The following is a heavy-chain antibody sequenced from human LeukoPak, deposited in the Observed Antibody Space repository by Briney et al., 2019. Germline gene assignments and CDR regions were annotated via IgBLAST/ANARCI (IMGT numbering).Heavy chain of an antibody. J-gene: IGHJ4*02. Sequence: SSETLSLTCTVSGDSISTSSYYWGWIRQSPGKGLEWLGSIYYNGITHYNPSLKRRATIYVDTSRNQFSLHLYSVTAADTAVFYCARSDYYDYRQIDFWGQGTLVTVSS. V-gene: IGHV4-39*01. CDR2: IYYNGIT. D-gene: IGHD3-22*01. CDR3: ARSDYYDYRQIDF. CDR1: GDSISTSSYY.